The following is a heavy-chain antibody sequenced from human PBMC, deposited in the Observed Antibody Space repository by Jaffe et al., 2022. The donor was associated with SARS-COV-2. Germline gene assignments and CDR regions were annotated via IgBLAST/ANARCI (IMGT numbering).Heavy chain of an antibody. CDR2: MSREGSHK. CDR1: GFTFSNYG. Sequence: QVQLVESGGGVVQPGRSLRLSCAASGFTFSNYGMHWVRQAPGKGLEWVAVMSREGSHKDYLDSVKGRFTISRDNSKNTLYLQMSSLRAEDTAVYYCAKDLRGSTYYGMDVWGQGTTVIVSS. D-gene: IGHD1-26*01. J-gene: IGHJ6*02. V-gene: IGHV3-30*18. CDR3: AKDLRGSTYYGMDV.